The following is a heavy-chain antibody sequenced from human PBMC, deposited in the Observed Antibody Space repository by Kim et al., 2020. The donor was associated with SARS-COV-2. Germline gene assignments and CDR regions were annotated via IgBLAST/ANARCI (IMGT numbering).Heavy chain of an antibody. Sequence: SVKVSCKASGGTFSNYDISWVRQAPGQGLEWMGGIIPMFKTPNYAQKFQDRVTITADESTSTAYMELSSLRSEDTAVYYCARLNGTWGYWGQGTLVTVS. CDR1: GGTFSNYD. V-gene: IGHV1-69*13. CDR2: IIPMFKTP. J-gene: IGHJ4*02. D-gene: IGHD7-27*01. CDR3: ARLNGTWGY.